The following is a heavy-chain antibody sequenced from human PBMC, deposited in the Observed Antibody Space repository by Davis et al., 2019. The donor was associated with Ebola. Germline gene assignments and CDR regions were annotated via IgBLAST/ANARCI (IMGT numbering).Heavy chain of an antibody. Sequence: PSETLSLTCAVYGGSFSGYYWSWIRQPPGKGLEWIGEINHSGSTNYNPSLKSRVTISVDTSKNQFSLKLSSVTAADTAVYYCARFWNYGYYGMDVWGQGTTVTVSS. J-gene: IGHJ6*02. V-gene: IGHV4-34*01. D-gene: IGHD1-7*01. CDR1: GGSFSGYY. CDR3: ARFWNYGYYGMDV. CDR2: INHSGST.